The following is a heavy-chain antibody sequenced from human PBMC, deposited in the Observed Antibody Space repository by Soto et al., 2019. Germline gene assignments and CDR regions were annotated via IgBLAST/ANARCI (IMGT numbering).Heavy chain of an antibody. CDR1: GFTFSSYA. Sequence: GGSLRLSCAASGFTFSSYAMSWVRQAPGKGLEWVSAISGSGGSTYYADSVKGRFTISRDNSKNTLYLQMNSLRAEDTAVYYCQTFVILESLLSPDGYFDLWGRGTLVTVSS. V-gene: IGHV3-23*01. J-gene: IGHJ2*01. CDR2: ISGSGGST. D-gene: IGHD3-3*01. CDR3: QTFVILESLLSPDGYFDL.